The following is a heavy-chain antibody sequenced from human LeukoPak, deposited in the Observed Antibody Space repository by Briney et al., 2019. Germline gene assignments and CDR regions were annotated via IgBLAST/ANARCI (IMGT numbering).Heavy chain of an antibody. Sequence: ASVKVSCKASGYTFTSYAMNWVRQAPGQGLEWMGWINTNTGNPTYAQGFTGRFVFSLDTSVSTAYLQISSLKAEDTAVYYCARDGRVRGVTGFDYWGQGTLVTVSS. J-gene: IGHJ4*02. CDR3: ARDGRVRGVTGFDY. V-gene: IGHV7-4-1*02. D-gene: IGHD3-10*01. CDR2: INTNTGNP. CDR1: GYTFTSYA.